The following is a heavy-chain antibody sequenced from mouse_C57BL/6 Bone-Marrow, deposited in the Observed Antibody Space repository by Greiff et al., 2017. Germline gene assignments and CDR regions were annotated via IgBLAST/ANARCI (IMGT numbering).Heavy chain of an antibody. D-gene: IGHD2-2*01. J-gene: IGHJ3*01. V-gene: IGHV1-81*01. CDR2: IYPRSGNT. CDR1: GYTFTSYG. Sequence: VKLQESGAELARPGASVKLSCKASGYTFTSYGISWVKQRTGQGLEWIGEIYPRSGNTYYNEKFKGKATLTADKSSSTAYMELRSLTSEDSAVYFCAREYGYLFAYWGQGTLVTVSA. CDR3: AREYGYLFAY.